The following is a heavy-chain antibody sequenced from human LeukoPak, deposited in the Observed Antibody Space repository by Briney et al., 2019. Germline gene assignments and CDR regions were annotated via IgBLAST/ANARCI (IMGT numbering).Heavy chain of an antibody. Sequence: GSSVKVSCKASGGTFSSYAISWVRQAPGQGLEWMGGIIPIFGTANYAQKFQGRVTITADKSTSTAYMELSSLRSEDTAVYYCSAREGLAAAGTFQNYYYYMDVWGKGTTVTVSS. J-gene: IGHJ6*03. CDR2: IIPIFGTA. CDR1: GGTFSSYA. V-gene: IGHV1-69*06. D-gene: IGHD6-13*01. CDR3: SAREGLAAAGTFQNYYYYMDV.